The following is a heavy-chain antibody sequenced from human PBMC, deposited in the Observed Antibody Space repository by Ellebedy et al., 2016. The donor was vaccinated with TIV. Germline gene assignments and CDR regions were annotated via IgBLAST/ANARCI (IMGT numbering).Heavy chain of an antibody. CDR1: GFIFSNYW. Sequence: PGGSLRLSCAASGFIFSNYWMSWVRQAPGKGLEWVANIRQDGDEKYYLNSVRGRFTISRDTAENSLYLQMNSLRAEDTAMYYCARDLGKAGCSPGSCYSSAFDIWGQGTMVAVSS. D-gene: IGHD2-15*01. CDR3: ARDLGKAGCSPGSCYSSAFDI. J-gene: IGHJ3*02. V-gene: IGHV3-7*03. CDR2: IRQDGDEK.